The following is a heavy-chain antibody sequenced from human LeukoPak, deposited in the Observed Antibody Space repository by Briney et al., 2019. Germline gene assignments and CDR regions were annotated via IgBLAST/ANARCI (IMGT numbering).Heavy chain of an antibody. CDR3: AKFETRGNTDFDY. CDR1: GFGFSTSS. J-gene: IGHJ4*02. D-gene: IGHD2/OR15-2a*01. Sequence: GGSLRLSCAASGFGFSTSSMNWVRQAPGKGLEWVSSISGSSIYILYADSVKGRFTISRDDARSSLYLQMNSLRAEDTAVYYCAKFETRGNTDFDYWGQGTLVTVSS. V-gene: IGHV3-21*01. CDR2: ISGSSIYI.